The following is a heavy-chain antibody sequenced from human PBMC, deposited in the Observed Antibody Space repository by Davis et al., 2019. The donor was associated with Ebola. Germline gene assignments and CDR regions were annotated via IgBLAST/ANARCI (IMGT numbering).Heavy chain of an antibody. Sequence: GESLKISCAASGFTFSSYGMHWVRQAPGKGLEWVAVISYDGSNKYYADSVKGRFTISRDNSKNTLYLQMNSLRAEDTAVYYCAKEGDYDFWSGHPQGFDPWGQGTLVTVSS. CDR1: GFTFSSYG. J-gene: IGHJ5*02. CDR2: ISYDGSNK. CDR3: AKEGDYDFWSGHPQGFDP. D-gene: IGHD3-3*01. V-gene: IGHV3-30*18.